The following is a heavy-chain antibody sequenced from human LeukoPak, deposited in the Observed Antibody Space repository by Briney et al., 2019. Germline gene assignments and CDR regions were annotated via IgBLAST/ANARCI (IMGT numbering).Heavy chain of an antibody. Sequence: GGSLRLSCATSGFTFSNCGMSWVRQASGKGLEWVGRIKSKTDGGTTDYAAPVKGRFTISRDDSKNTLYLQMNSLKTEDTAVYYCTRYYDILTGSNAFDIWGQGTMVTVSS. CDR2: IKSKTDGGTT. CDR3: TRYYDILTGSNAFDI. J-gene: IGHJ3*02. V-gene: IGHV3-15*01. D-gene: IGHD3-9*01. CDR1: GFTFSNCG.